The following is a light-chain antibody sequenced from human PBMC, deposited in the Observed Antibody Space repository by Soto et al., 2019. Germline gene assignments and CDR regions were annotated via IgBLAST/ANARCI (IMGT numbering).Light chain of an antibody. CDR3: QQRGSWPLT. V-gene: IGKV3-11*01. Sequence: EIVLTQSPVTLSLSPGERATLSCRASQSVSSYLAWYQQKPGQPPRLLIYDASNRATGIPARFSGSGSGTDFTLTISSLEPEGCALYCCQQRGSWPLTFGGGTKVEI. J-gene: IGKJ4*01. CDR1: QSVSSY. CDR2: DAS.